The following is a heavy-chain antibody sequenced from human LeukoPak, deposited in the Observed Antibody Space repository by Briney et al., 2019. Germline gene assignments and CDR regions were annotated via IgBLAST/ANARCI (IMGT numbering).Heavy chain of an antibody. Sequence: ASVKVSCKVSGYTLTELSMHWVRQAPGKGLEWMGGFDPEDGETIYAQKFQGRVTMTEDTSTDTAYMELSSLRSEDTAVYYCARGVGMVATISKKHFDYWGQGTLVTVSS. V-gene: IGHV1-24*01. D-gene: IGHD5-12*01. CDR1: GYTLTELS. CDR2: FDPEDGET. CDR3: ARGVGMVATISKKHFDY. J-gene: IGHJ4*02.